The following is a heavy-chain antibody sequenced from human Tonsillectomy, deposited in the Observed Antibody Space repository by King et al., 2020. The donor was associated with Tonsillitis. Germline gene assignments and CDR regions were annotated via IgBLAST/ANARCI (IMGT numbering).Heavy chain of an antibody. CDR3: AKSGEGLTTVTTD. Sequence: VQLVESGGGLVQPGGSLRLSCAASGFTFWSYAMSWVRQAPGKGLEWVSAVSGSGGTTYYADSVKGRFTISTDNTNNTLYLHMNNLTAEDTAVYYCAKSGEGLTTVTTDWGQGTLVTVSS. CDR1: GFTFWSYA. CDR2: VSGSGGTT. D-gene: IGHD4-11*01. J-gene: IGHJ4*02. V-gene: IGHV3-23*04.